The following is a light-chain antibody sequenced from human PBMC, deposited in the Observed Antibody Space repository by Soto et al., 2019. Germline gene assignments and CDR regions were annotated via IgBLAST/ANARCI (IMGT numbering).Light chain of an antibody. Sequence: DIVLTQSPATLSLSPGERATLSCRASQSVSNYLSWYQLKSGQAPSLLIYDASSRATGIPARFSGTGSGTDFTLTISSLEAEDFAVYYCQQRRKMPLTFGDGSRVDI. CDR2: DAS. CDR1: QSVSNY. CDR3: QQRRKMPLT. V-gene: IGKV3-11*01. J-gene: IGKJ1*01.